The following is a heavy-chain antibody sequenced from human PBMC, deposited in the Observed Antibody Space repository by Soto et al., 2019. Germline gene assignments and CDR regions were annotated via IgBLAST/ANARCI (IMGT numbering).Heavy chain of an antibody. V-gene: IGHV3-23*01. CDR3: AKGGVTTGWFDP. CDR1: GFTFSSYA. J-gene: IGHJ5*02. Sequence: EVQLLESGGGLVQPGGSLRLSCTASGFTFSSYAVSWVRQAPGMGLEWVSAISGSGGSTYYADSVKGRFTISRDNSKNTLYLQRNSLRAEDTAVYYCAKGGVTTGWFDPWGQGTLVTVSS. D-gene: IGHD4-17*01. CDR2: ISGSGGST.